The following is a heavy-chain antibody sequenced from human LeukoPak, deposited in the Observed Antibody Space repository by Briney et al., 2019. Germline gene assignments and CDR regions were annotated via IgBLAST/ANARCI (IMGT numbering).Heavy chain of an antibody. CDR3: ARGVTRYCSSTSCYYFDY. J-gene: IGHJ4*02. CDR2: IWYDGSNK. CDR1: GFTFSSYG. V-gene: IGHV3-33*01. Sequence: GGSLRLSCAASGFTFSSYGMHWVRQAPGKGLEWVAVIWYDGSNKHYADSVKGRFTISRDNSKNTLYLQMNSLRAEDTAVYYCARGVTRYCSSTSCYYFDYWGQGTLVTVSS. D-gene: IGHD2-2*01.